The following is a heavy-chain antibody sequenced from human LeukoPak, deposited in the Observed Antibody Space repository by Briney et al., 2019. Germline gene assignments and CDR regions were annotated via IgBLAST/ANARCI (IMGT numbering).Heavy chain of an antibody. CDR2: ISYDGSNK. CDR3: AKDYDFWSGYFDY. Sequence: GGSLRLSRAASGFTFSSYAMHWVRQAPGKGLEWVAVISYDGSNKYYADSVKGRFTISRDNSKNTLYLQMNSLRAEDTAVYYCAKDYDFWSGYFDYWGQGTLVTVSS. D-gene: IGHD3-3*01. J-gene: IGHJ4*02. CDR1: GFTFSSYA. V-gene: IGHV3-30-3*01.